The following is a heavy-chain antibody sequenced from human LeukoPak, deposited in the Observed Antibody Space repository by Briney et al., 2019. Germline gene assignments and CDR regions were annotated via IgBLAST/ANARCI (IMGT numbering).Heavy chain of an antibody. CDR2: ISNSGSTI. Sequence: GGSLRLSCAASGFTFSSYGVNWVRQAPGKGLEWVSYISNSGSTIHYADAVKGRFTVSRDNAKKSLYLQMNSLRAEDTGVYYCARFPTVTTMGYWGQGTLVTVSS. V-gene: IGHV3-48*03. J-gene: IGHJ4*02. D-gene: IGHD4-17*01. CDR3: ARFPTVTTMGY. CDR1: GFTFSSYG.